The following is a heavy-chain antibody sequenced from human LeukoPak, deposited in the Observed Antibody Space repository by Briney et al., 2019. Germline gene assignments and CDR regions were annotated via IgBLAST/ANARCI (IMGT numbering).Heavy chain of an antibody. J-gene: IGHJ4*02. V-gene: IGHV4-59*12. CDR3: ARAAAASPGYFDY. CDR1: GGSISGYY. CDR2: IYYSGST. Sequence: SETLSLTCTVSGGSISGYYWSWIRLPPGKGLEWIGYIYYSGSTNYNPSLKSRVTISVDSSKNQFSLKLTSVTAADTAVYYCARAAAASPGYFDYWGQGTLVTVSS. D-gene: IGHD6-13*01.